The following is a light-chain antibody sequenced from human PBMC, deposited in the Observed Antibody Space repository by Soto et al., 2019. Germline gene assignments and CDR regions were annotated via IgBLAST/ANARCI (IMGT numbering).Light chain of an antibody. V-gene: IGKV1-39*01. CDR1: QSISSY. CDR2: AAS. Sequence: DIQMTQSPSSLSASVGDRVTITCRASQSISSYLNWYHQKPGKAPKLLIYAASSLQSGVQSRFSGSGSETDFNLTISSLQPEDFATYYCQQSYSTPYTFGQGTKLEIK. CDR3: QQSYSTPYT. J-gene: IGKJ2*01.